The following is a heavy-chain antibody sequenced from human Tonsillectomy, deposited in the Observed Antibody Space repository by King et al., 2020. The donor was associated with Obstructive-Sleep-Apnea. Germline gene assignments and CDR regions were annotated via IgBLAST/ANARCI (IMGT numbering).Heavy chain of an antibody. CDR3: ARVSGVIGTIDY. Sequence: QLQESGPGLVKPSETLSLTCTVSGGSISSYYWSWIRQPPGKGLEWIGYIYYSGTTNYNPSLKSRVTISIDTSKNQFSLKLSSVTAADTAVYYCARVSGVIGTIDYWGQGTLVTVSS. J-gene: IGHJ4*02. CDR2: IYYSGTT. V-gene: IGHV4-59*08. D-gene: IGHD3-22*01. CDR1: GGSISSYY.